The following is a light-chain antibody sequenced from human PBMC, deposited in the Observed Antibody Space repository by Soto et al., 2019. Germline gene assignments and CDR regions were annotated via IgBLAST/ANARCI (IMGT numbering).Light chain of an antibody. CDR1: QTVSSY. CDR2: DAS. V-gene: IGKV3-11*01. Sequence: EIVLTQSPATLSLSPVERANLSSRASQTVSSYLLWYQQKPGQAPRLLIYDASNRATGIPARFSGSGSGTDFTLTISSLEPEDFAVYYCQHRDSWPLTFGGGTKVDIK. CDR3: QHRDSWPLT. J-gene: IGKJ4*01.